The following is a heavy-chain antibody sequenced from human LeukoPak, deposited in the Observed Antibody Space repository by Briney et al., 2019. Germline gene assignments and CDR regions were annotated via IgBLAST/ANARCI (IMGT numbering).Heavy chain of an antibody. D-gene: IGHD3-10*01. CDR3: ASTEVLWFGEFEDYYYYYMDV. Sequence: SETLSLTCTVSGGSISSGGYYWSWIRQHPGKGLEWIGYIYYSGSTYYNPSLKSRVTISVDTSKNQFSLKLSSVTAADTAVYYCASTEVLWFGEFEDYYYYYMDVWGKGTTVTVSS. CDR1: GGSISSGGYY. V-gene: IGHV4-31*03. J-gene: IGHJ6*03. CDR2: IYYSGST.